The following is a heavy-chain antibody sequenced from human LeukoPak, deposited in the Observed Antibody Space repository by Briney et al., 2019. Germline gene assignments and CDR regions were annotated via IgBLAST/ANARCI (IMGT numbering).Heavy chain of an antibody. J-gene: IGHJ4*02. CDR2: VSGTGGST. CDR3: AKTYYYDRSGYYSLYYFDY. D-gene: IGHD3-22*01. Sequence: GGSLRLSCAASGFTFSNCAMSWVRQAPGKGLEWVSGVSGTGGSTYYADSVKGRFTISRDNSKNTLYLQMNSLRAEDTALYYCAKTYYYDRSGYYSLYYFDYWGQGTLVTVSS. V-gene: IGHV3-23*01. CDR1: GFTFSNCA.